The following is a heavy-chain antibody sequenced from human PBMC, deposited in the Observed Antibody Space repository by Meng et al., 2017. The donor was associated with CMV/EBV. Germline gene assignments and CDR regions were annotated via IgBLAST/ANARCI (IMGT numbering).Heavy chain of an antibody. CDR1: GFTLSTCGVS. J-gene: IGHJ4*02. CDR3: ARIAAAGRFDY. D-gene: IGHD6-13*01. Sequence: QNHLKEVGTTLGKPTQTPTLTGIVSGFTLSTCGVSVGWIPQPPGKSLEWLALIYWDDDKRYSPSLKSSLTITKDTSKNQVVPTMTNMDPVDTATYYCARIAAAGRFDYWGQGTLVTVSS. V-gene: IGHV2-5*02. CDR2: IYWDDDK.